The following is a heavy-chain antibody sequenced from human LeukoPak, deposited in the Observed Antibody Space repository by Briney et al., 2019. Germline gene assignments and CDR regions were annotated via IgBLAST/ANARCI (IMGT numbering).Heavy chain of an antibody. CDR1: GRLISRYY. CDR2: NYTSGST. J-gene: IGHJ3*02. CDR3: ARTSPRHGGFEI. Sequence: SEPLSLPCTVCGRLISRYYWRWIRQPAGKALEWIGRNYTSGSTNYNTSLRSRVTMSVDTSKTQFSLKLTSVAAADTAVYYCARTSPRHGGFEIWGQGTMVTVSS. D-gene: IGHD2-15*01. V-gene: IGHV4-4*07.